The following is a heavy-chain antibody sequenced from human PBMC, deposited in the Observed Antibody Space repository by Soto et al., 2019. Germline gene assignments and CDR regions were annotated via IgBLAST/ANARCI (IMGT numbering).Heavy chain of an antibody. CDR1: GGTFSSYA. J-gene: IGHJ5*02. V-gene: IGHV1-69*13. CDR2: IIPIFGTA. Sequence: GASVKVSCKASGGTFSSYAISWVRQAPGQGLEWMGGIIPIFGTANYAQKFQGRVTITADESTSTAYVELSSLRSEDTAVYYCARVTDSSSSPWFDPWGQGTLVTVSS. CDR3: ARVTDSSSSPWFDP. D-gene: IGHD6-6*01.